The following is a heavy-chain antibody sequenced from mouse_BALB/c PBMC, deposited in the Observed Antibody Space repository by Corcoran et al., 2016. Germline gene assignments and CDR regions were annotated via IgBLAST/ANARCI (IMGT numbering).Heavy chain of an antibody. D-gene: IGHD2-1*01. CDR2: INPYNDGT. V-gene: IGHV1S136*01. J-gene: IGHJ4*01. CDR1: GYTFTSYV. CDR3: AGSYGIPYYYAMDY. Sequence: EVQLQQSGPELVKPGASVKMSCKASGYTFTSYVMHWVKQKPGQGLEWIGYINPYNDGTKYNEKFKGKATLTSDKSSSTAYMELSSLTSEDSAVYYCAGSYGIPYYYAMDYWGQGTSVTVSS.